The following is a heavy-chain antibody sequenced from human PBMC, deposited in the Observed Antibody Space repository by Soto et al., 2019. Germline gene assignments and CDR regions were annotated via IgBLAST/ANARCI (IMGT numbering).Heavy chain of an antibody. CDR1: GFTFSSYA. V-gene: IGHV3-23*04. D-gene: IGHD3-10*01. Sequence: EVQLVESGGGLVQPGGSLRLSCAASGFTFSSYAMSWVRQAPGEGLEWVSTISASGGSTYHADSVKGRFTISRDNSKNRLYLQMNSLRDEDTAAYCCAKHMRGPGSYYSYGMDVWGHGTTVNVS. J-gene: IGHJ6*02. CDR2: ISASGGST. CDR3: AKHMRGPGSYYSYGMDV.